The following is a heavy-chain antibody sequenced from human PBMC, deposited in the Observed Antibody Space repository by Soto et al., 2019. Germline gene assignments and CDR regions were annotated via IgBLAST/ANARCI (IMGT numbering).Heavy chain of an antibody. CDR3: AKDRGYCSGGSCYAFNY. D-gene: IGHD2-15*01. J-gene: IGHJ4*02. Sequence: GGSLRLSCAASGFTFSSYGMHWVRQAPGKGLEWVAVISYDGSNKYYADSVKGRFTISRDNSKNTLYLQMNSLRAEDTAVYYCAKDRGYCSGGSCYAFNYWGQGTLVTVSS. V-gene: IGHV3-30*18. CDR2: ISYDGSNK. CDR1: GFTFSSYG.